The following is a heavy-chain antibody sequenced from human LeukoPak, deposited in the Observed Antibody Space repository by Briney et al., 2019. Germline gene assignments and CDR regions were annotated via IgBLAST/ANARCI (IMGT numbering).Heavy chain of an antibody. Sequence: GESLKISCKGSGYSFTSYWIGWVRQMPGKGLEWMGIIYPGDSDTRYSPSFQGQVTISADKSISTAYLQWSSLKASDTAMYYCARRTYYYDSSGSYFGYWGQGTLVTVSS. V-gene: IGHV5-51*01. CDR2: IYPGDSDT. D-gene: IGHD3-22*01. CDR3: ARRTYYYDSSGSYFGY. J-gene: IGHJ4*02. CDR1: GYSFTSYW.